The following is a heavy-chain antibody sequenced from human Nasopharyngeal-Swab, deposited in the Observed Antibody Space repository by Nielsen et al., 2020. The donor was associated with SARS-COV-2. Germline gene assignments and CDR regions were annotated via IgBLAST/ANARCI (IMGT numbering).Heavy chain of an antibody. J-gene: IGHJ3*02. V-gene: IGHV2-70*01. D-gene: IGHD2-15*01. Sequence: SGPTLVKPTQILTLTCTFSGLPLSTSGTRVNWIRQPPGKALEWLALIDWGDDKYYSKSLKTRLTISKDSSKDEVVLTMTNMDPVDTATYYCARSGDCSGGRCNDAFDIWGQGTMVTVSS. CDR2: IDWGDDK. CDR1: GLPLSTSGTR. CDR3: ARSGDCSGGRCNDAFDI.